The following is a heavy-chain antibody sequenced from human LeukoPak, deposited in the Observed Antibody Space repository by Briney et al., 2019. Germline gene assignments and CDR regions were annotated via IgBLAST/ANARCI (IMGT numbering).Heavy chain of an antibody. CDR3: ARDGEGQWLSWFDP. CDR1: GNYW. Sequence: GGSLRLSCAASGNYWMHWVRQAPGKGLVWVSHINSDGSWTGYADSVKGRFTISKDNATNTLYLQMNSLRAEDTAVYYCARDGEGQWLSWFDPWGQGTLLTVSS. J-gene: IGHJ5*02. CDR2: INSDGSWT. V-gene: IGHV3-74*01. D-gene: IGHD6-19*01.